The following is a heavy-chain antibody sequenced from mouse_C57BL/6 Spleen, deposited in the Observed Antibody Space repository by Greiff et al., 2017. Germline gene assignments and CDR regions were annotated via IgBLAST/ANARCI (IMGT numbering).Heavy chain of an antibody. D-gene: IGHD1-1*01. V-gene: IGHV1-52*01. Sequence: QVQLKQPGAELVRPGSSVKLSCKASGYTFTSYWMHWVKQRPIQGLEWIGNIDPSDSETHYNQKFKDKATLTVDKSSSTAYMQLSSLTSEDSAVYYCARDITTVVGGYWGQGTTLTVSS. CDR3: ARDITTVVGGY. J-gene: IGHJ2*01. CDR1: GYTFTSYW. CDR2: IDPSDSET.